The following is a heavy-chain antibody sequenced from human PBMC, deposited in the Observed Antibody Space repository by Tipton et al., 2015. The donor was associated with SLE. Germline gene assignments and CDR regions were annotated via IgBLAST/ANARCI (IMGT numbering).Heavy chain of an antibody. CDR3: ARDDRVVVVPAAMGFPYGMDV. D-gene: IGHD2-2*01. CDR2: INHSGST. V-gene: IGHV4-34*01. Sequence: TLSLTCAVYGGSFSGYYWSWIRQPPGKGLEWIGEINHSGSTNYNPSLKSRVTISVDTSKNQFSLELSSVTAADTAVYYCARDDRVVVVPAAMGFPYGMDVWGQGTTVTVSS. J-gene: IGHJ6*02. CDR1: GGSFSGYY.